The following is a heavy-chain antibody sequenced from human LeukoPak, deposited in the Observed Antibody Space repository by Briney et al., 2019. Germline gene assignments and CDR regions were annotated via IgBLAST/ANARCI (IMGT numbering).Heavy chain of an antibody. V-gene: IGHV3-53*01. CDR1: GFTVSSNY. Sequence: PSGGSLRLSCAASGFTVSSNYMSWVRQAPGKGLEWVSVIYSGGTTYYAHSVKGRFTISRDNSKNTLYLQMNSLRAEDTAVYYCAKDGGREWLLYELRGGYYMDVWGKGTTATVSS. CDR2: IYSGGTT. J-gene: IGHJ6*03. D-gene: IGHD3-3*01. CDR3: AKDGGREWLLYELRGGYYMDV.